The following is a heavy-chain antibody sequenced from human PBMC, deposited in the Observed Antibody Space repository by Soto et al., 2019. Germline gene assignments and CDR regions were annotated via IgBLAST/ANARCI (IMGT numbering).Heavy chain of an antibody. V-gene: IGHV2-5*02. D-gene: IGHD3-22*01. Sequence: QITLMESGPTLVTPTQTLTPTCTFSGFSLITNGEAVGWIRHPPGTALEWLGLIYWDADERSSPSLRNRLTIVKDTSKNRVVLTETNMDPMDTATYYCVHRRGDGTAYYYDYWGQGTMVTVSS. CDR3: VHRRGDGTAYYYDY. CDR1: GFSLITNGEA. CDR2: IYWDADE. J-gene: IGHJ4*02.